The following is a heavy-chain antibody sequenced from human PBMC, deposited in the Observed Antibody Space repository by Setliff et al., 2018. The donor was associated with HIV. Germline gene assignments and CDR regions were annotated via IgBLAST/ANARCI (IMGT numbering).Heavy chain of an antibody. D-gene: IGHD3-22*01. J-gene: IGHJ3*01. CDR3: AKLDYYDYSGSWARKVAIDF. Sequence: PGGSLRLSCAASGFTFSSYSMNWVRQAPGRGLEWVSSISSSGRSIHYADSVKGRFTISRDDAKNSLFLQMNSLRVEDTAVYYCAKLDYYDYSGSWARKVAIDFWGRGTMVTVSS. CDR2: ISSSGRSI. V-gene: IGHV3-21*01. CDR1: GFTFSSYS.